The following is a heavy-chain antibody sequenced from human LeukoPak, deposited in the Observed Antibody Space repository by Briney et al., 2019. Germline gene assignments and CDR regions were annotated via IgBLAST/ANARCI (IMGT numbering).Heavy chain of an antibody. D-gene: IGHD4-17*01. CDR1: GGSISSYY. CDR3: ASPSTSTVTPYYFDY. CDR2: IYYSGST. J-gene: IGHJ4*02. Sequence: SETLSLTCTVSGGSISSYYWSWIRQPPGKGLEWIGYIYYSGSTNYNPSLKSRVTISVDTSKNQFSLKLSSVTAADTAVYYCASPSTSTVTPYYFDYWGQGTLVTVSS. V-gene: IGHV4-59*12.